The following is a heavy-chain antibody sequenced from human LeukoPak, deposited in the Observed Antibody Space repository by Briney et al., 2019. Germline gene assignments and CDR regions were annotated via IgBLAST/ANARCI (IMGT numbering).Heavy chain of an antibody. V-gene: IGHV3-30*04. CDR1: GFTFTNYA. J-gene: IGHJ4*02. Sequence: PGGSLRLSCAASGFTFTNYAMHWVRQAPGKGLEWVAVISHDGSNKYYADSVKGRFTISRDNSKNTLYLQMNSLRAEDTAVYYCARDSGITIFGVVNFWGQGTLVTVSS. CDR3: ARDSGITIFGVVNF. D-gene: IGHD3-3*01. CDR2: ISHDGSNK.